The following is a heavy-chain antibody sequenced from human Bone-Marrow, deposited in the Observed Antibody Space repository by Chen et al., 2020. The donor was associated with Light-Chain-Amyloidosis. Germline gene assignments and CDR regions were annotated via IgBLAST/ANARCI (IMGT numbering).Heavy chain of an antibody. CDR1: GFTCSRYF. J-gene: IGHJ4*02. V-gene: IGHV3-7*01. D-gene: IGHD6-25*01. CDR2: RREDGNGK. CDR3: ARESSVAAPYYLDY. Sequence: EVRLVESGGGLVQPGGSLRLSCAASGFTCSRYFMSWVRQAPGKGLEWVANRREDGNGKYYVQSGKGRFTISRDNAKNAVYLQMHSLGAEDSAIYFCARESSVAAPYYLDYWGQGIRVTVSA.